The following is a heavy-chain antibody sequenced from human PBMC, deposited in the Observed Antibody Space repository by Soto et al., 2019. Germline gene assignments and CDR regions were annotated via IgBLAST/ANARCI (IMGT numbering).Heavy chain of an antibody. J-gene: IGHJ3*02. CDR1: GFTVSSNY. D-gene: IGHD2-15*01. V-gene: IGHV3-53*01. CDR3: TRDKSSYSRDAFDI. CDR2: IYSGGST. Sequence: PGGSLRLSCAASGFTVSSNYMSWVRQAPGRGLEWVSVIYSGGSTYYADSVKGRFTISRDNSKNTLYLQMNSLRAEDTAVYYCTRDKSSYSRDAFDIWGQGTMVTVS.